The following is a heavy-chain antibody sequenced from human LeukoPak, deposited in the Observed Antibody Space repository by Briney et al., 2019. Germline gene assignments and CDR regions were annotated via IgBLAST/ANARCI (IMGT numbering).Heavy chain of an antibody. CDR1: GGSISSGGYS. Sequence: PSQTLSLTCAVSGGSISSGGYSWSWIRQPPGKGLEWIGYIYHSGSTYYNPSLKSRVTISVDRSKNQFSLKLSSVTAADTAVYYCARAGLGIAVAGYAFDIWGQGTMVTVSS. V-gene: IGHV4-30-2*01. D-gene: IGHD6-19*01. CDR3: ARAGLGIAVAGYAFDI. J-gene: IGHJ3*02. CDR2: IYHSGST.